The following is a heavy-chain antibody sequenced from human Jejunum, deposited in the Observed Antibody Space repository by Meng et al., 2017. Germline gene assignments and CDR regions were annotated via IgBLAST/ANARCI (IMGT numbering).Heavy chain of an antibody. CDR1: GFSLSPTQVG. CDR3: AHRLAYSTNYNVGWFDP. J-gene: IGHJ5*02. Sequence: QIPVKGSGPTLVNPTQTLPLTCTFSGFSLSPTQVGVGWIRQPPGRALESLVLIYWDDDKRYNPSLKSRLTITKDTSKNQVVLTMTNMDPVDTATYYCAHRLAYSTNYNVGWFDPWGQGTLVTVSS. V-gene: IGHV2-5*02. CDR2: IYWDDDK. D-gene: IGHD6-13*01.